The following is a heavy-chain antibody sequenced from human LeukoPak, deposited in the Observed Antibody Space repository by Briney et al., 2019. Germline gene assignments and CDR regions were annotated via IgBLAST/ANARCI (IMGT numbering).Heavy chain of an antibody. CDR3: AKEDELLWFGELSHAFDI. Sequence: PGGSLRLSCAASGFTFSSYGMSWVRQAPGKGLEWVSAISGSGGSTYYADSVKGRFTISRDNSKNTLYLQMNSLRAEDTAVYYCAKEDELLWFGELSHAFDIWGQGTMVTVSS. D-gene: IGHD3-10*01. J-gene: IGHJ3*02. CDR1: GFTFSSYG. CDR2: ISGSGGST. V-gene: IGHV3-23*01.